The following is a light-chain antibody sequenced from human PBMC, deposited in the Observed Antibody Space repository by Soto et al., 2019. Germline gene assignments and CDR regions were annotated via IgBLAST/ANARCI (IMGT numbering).Light chain of an antibody. Sequence: QSALTQPPSASGSPGQSVTISCTGTSSDVGKYDYVSWFQHHPGKAPKVIIYEGIKRPSGVSNRFSGSNSGSTASLTISGLQAEDEADYYCCSYVGATTYVFGTGTKVTVL. V-gene: IGLV2-23*01. CDR3: CSYVGATTYV. CDR1: SSDVGKYDY. J-gene: IGLJ1*01. CDR2: EGI.